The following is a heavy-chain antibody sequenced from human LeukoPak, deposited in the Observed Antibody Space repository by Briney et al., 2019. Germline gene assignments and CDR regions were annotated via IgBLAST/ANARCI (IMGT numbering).Heavy chain of an antibody. Sequence: ASVKVSCKASGYTFTGYYMHWVRQAPGQGLEWMGWINPNSGGTNYAQKFQGRVTMTRDTSISTAYMELSRLRSDDTAVYYCARDGGDPTSTDYYYYGMDVWGQGTTVTISS. CDR1: GYTFTGYY. CDR2: INPNSGGT. D-gene: IGHD3-10*01. J-gene: IGHJ6*02. CDR3: ARDGGDPTSTDYYYYGMDV. V-gene: IGHV1-2*02.